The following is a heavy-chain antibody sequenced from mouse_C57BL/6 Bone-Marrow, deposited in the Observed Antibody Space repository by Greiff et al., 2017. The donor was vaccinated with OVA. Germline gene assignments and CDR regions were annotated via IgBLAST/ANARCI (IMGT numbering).Heavy chain of an antibody. V-gene: IGHV3-6*01. J-gene: IGHJ3*01. Sequence: VQLQQSGPGLVKPSQSLSLTCSVTGYSITSGYYWNWIRQFPGNKLEWMGYISYDGSNNYNPSLKNRISITRDTSKNQFFLKLNSVTTEDTATYYCALDSSGTWFAYWGQGTLVTVSA. CDR3: ALDSSGTWFAY. CDR1: GYSITSGYY. D-gene: IGHD3-2*02. CDR2: ISYDGSN.